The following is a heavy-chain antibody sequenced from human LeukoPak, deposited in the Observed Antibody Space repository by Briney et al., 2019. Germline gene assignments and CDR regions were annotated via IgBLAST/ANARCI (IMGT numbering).Heavy chain of an antibody. D-gene: IGHD6-19*01. CDR2: ISYDGSNK. V-gene: IGHV3-30-3*01. CDR3: AQSIAVAGLGDY. Sequence: PGRSLRLSCAASGFTFSSYAMHWVRQAPGKGLEWVAVISYDGSNKYYADSVKGRFTISRDNSKNTLYLQMNSLRAEDTAVYYCAQSIAVAGLGDYWGQGTLVTVSS. J-gene: IGHJ4*02. CDR1: GFTFSSYA.